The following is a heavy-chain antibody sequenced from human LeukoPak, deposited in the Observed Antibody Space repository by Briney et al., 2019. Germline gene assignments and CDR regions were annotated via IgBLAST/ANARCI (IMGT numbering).Heavy chain of an antibody. J-gene: IGHJ3*02. V-gene: IGHV3-30-3*01. Sequence: GGSLRLSCAASGFTFSNYALHWVRQAPGKGLEWVAVISYDGSNKYYADSVKGRFTISRDNSENTLYLQTNSLRAEDTAVYYCVLTVVNAFDIWGQGTMVTVSS. D-gene: IGHD2-21*02. CDR1: GFTFSNYA. CDR3: VLTVVNAFDI. CDR2: ISYDGSNK.